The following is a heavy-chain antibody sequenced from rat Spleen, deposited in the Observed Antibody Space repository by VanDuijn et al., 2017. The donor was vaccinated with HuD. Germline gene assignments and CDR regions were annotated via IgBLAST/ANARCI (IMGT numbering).Heavy chain of an antibody. Sequence: EVQLVETGGGLVQPGRSLKLSCVASGFTFSSYWMYWIRQAPGRGLEWVSSINTDGGNTYYPDSVKGRFTVSRDNAENTVYLQMNSLRSEDTATYYWAKDRDYGPDYWGQGVMVTVSS. CDR3: AKDRDYGPDY. CDR1: GFTFSSYW. V-gene: IGHV5-58*01. D-gene: IGHD1-11*01. CDR2: INTDGGNT. J-gene: IGHJ2*01.